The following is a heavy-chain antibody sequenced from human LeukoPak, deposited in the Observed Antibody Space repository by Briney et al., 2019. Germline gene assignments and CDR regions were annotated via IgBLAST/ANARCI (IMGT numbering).Heavy chain of an antibody. CDR2: ISAYNGNT. CDR3: ARDPGDYYDGGGLRYYFDY. V-gene: IGHV1-18*01. D-gene: IGHD3-22*01. Sequence: ASVKVSCKASGYTFTSYGISWVRQAPGQGLEWMGWISAYNGNTNYAQRLQGRVTMTTDTSTSTAYMELRSLRSDDTAVYYCARDPGDYYDGGGLRYYFDYGAQEPLVTFSS. J-gene: IGHJ4*02. CDR1: GYTFTSYG.